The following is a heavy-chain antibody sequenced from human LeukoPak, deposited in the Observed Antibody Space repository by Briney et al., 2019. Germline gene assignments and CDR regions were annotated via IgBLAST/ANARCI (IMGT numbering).Heavy chain of an antibody. CDR2: IYPGDSDT. J-gene: IGHJ4*02. CDR3: ARIIRNYDYVWGSYRHFDY. Sequence: GASLKISCKGSGYSFTSYWIGWVRQMPGKGLEWMGIIYPGDSDTRYSPSFQGQVTISADKSISTAYLQWRSLKASDTAMYYCARIIRNYDYVWGSYRHFDYWGQGTLVTVSS. V-gene: IGHV5-51*01. CDR1: GYSFTSYW. D-gene: IGHD3-16*02.